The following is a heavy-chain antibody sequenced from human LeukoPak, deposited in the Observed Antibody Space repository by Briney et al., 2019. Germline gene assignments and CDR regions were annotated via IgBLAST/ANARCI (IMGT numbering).Heavy chain of an antibody. J-gene: IGHJ4*02. CDR3: ARAYCSSTSCPLDH. D-gene: IGHD2-2*01. CDR2: IIPIFGTA. Sequence: SVKVSCKASGGTFSSYAISWVRQAPGQGLEWMGGIIPIFGTANYAQKFQGRVTITADKSTSTAYMELSSLRSEDAAVYYCARAYCSSTSCPLDHWGQGTLVTVSS. V-gene: IGHV1-69*06. CDR1: GGTFSSYA.